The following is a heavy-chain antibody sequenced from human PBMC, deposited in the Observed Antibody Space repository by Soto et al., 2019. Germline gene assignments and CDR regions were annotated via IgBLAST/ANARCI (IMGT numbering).Heavy chain of an antibody. J-gene: IGHJ3*02. CDR1: GFTFSSYW. Sequence: EVQLVESGGGLVQPGGSPRLSCAASGFTFSSYWMHWVRQAPGKGLVWVSRINSDGSSTSYADSVKGRFTISRDNAKNTLYLQMNSLRAEDTAVYYCARGEGDTDAFDIWGQGTMVTVSS. CDR3: ARGEGDTDAFDI. CDR2: INSDGSST. D-gene: IGHD3-9*01. V-gene: IGHV3-74*01.